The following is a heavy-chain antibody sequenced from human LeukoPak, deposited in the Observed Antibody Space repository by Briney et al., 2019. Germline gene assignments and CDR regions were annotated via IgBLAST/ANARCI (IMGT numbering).Heavy chain of an antibody. Sequence: PGGSLRLSCAASGFTFSSYEMNWVRQAPGKGLEWVSYITGSGTTIYYADSVKGRFTISRDSAKNSLFLQMNSLRVEDTAVYYCARTLSLDYWGQGTLVTVSS. CDR3: ARTLSLDY. J-gene: IGHJ4*02. V-gene: IGHV3-48*03. CDR2: ITGSGTTI. CDR1: GFTFSSYE.